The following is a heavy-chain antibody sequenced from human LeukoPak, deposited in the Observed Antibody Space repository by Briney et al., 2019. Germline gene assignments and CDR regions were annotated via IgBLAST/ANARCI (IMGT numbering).Heavy chain of an antibody. CDR2: ISDSGSTA. CDR3: AKDIQPWPRFPDY. J-gene: IGHJ4*02. CDR1: GFTFGNYA. Sequence: PGGSLRLSCGASGFTFGNYAMSWVRQAPGKGLEWVSGISDSGSTAFYADSVKGRFTSSRDNPKSTLYLQMNSLRAEDTAVFYCAKDIQPWPRFPDYWGQGTLVTVSS. V-gene: IGHV3-23*01. D-gene: IGHD5-12*01.